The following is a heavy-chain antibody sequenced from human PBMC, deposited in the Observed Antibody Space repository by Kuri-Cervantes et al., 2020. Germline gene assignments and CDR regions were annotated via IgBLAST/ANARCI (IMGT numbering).Heavy chain of an antibody. CDR1: GYTFTGHY. J-gene: IGHJ4*02. Sequence: SVKVSCKASGYTFTGHYIHWVRLAPGQGLEWMGGIIPIFGTANYAQKFQGRVTITTDESTSTAYMELSSLRSEDTAAYYCARDLAAAPGNYYFDSWGQGTLVTVSS. V-gene: IGHV1-69*05. CDR2: IIPIFGTA. CDR3: ARDLAAAPGNYYFDS. D-gene: IGHD6-13*01.